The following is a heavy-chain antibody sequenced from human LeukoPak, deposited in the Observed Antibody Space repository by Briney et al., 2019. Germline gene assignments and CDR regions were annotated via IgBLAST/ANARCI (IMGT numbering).Heavy chain of an antibody. D-gene: IGHD1-26*01. CDR2: INTDGSST. Sequence: PGGSLRLSAAASGFTFSSYWMHWVRQAPGKGLVWVSRINTDGSSTSYADSVKGRFTISRDNAKNTLDLQMNSLRAEDTAVYYCARVSEFYYPAGAFDNWGQGTMVTVSS. CDR3: ARVSEFYYPAGAFDN. J-gene: IGHJ3*02. V-gene: IGHV3-74*01. CDR1: GFTFSSYW.